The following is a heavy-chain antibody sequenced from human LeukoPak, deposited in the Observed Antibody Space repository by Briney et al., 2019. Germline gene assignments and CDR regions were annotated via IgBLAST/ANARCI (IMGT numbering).Heavy chain of an antibody. V-gene: IGHV4-4*07. CDR2: IYTSGST. D-gene: IGHD3-10*01. CDR1: GGSISSYY. Sequence: SETLSLTCTVSGGSISSYYWSWIRQPAGKGLEWIGRIYTSGSTNYNPSLKSRVTMSVDTSKNRFSLKLSSVTAADTAVYYCARASRQYGSGSSYYYYYMDVWGKGTTVTVSS. J-gene: IGHJ6*03. CDR3: ARASRQYGSGSSYYYYYMDV.